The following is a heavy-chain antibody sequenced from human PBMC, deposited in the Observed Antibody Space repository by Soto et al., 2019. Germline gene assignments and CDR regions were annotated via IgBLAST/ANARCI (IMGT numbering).Heavy chain of an antibody. Sequence: QVQLQESGPGLVKPSQTLSLTCTVSGGSISSGGYYWSWIRQHPGKGLEWIGYIYYSGSTYYNPSLKSRVTISVDTSKNQFFLKLSSVTAADTAVYYCARVVCSGGSCSRSSFDIWGQGTMVTVSS. D-gene: IGHD2-15*01. V-gene: IGHV4-31*03. J-gene: IGHJ3*02. CDR3: ARVVCSGGSCSRSSFDI. CDR1: GGSISSGGYY. CDR2: IYYSGST.